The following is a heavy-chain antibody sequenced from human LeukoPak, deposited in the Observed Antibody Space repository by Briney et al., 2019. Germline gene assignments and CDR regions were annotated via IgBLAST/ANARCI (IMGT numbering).Heavy chain of an antibody. J-gene: IGHJ4*02. V-gene: IGHV3-15*01. CDR1: GFTFTNAW. D-gene: IGHD3-10*01. CDR3: TTDLGTYYHGSQRLIPIDY. CDR2: IKSKTDGETT. Sequence: GGSLRLSCVDSGFTFTNAWMSWVRQAPGKGLEWIGRIKSKTDGETTNYAEPVKGRFTISRDDSKSAVYLQMNSLKIEDTAVYYCTTDLGTYYHGSQRLIPIDYWGQGTLVTVSS.